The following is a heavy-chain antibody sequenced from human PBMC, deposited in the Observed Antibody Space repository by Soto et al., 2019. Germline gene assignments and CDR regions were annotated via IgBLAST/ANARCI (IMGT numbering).Heavy chain of an antibody. CDR1: GFTFSSYG. Sequence: QVQLVESGGGVVQPGRSLRLSCAASGFTFSSYGMHWVRQAPGKGLEWVAVIWYDGSNKYYADSVKGRFTISRDNSKNTLYMQMNSLRAEDTAVYYCARDGACGGVIVQYYFDYWGQGTLVTVSS. CDR2: IWYDGSNK. D-gene: IGHD3-16*02. V-gene: IGHV3-33*01. CDR3: ARDGACGGVIVQYYFDY. J-gene: IGHJ4*02.